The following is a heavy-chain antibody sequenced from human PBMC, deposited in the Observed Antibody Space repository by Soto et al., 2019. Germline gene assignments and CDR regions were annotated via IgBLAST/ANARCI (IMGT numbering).Heavy chain of an antibody. D-gene: IGHD3-10*01. CDR1: GGSISSYY. Sequence: SETLSLTCTVSGGSISSYYWSWIRQPPGKGLEWIGYIYYSGSTNYNPSLKSRVTISVDTSKNQSSLKLSSVTAADTAVYYCARLLGHYYGSGSYYYFDYWGQGTLVTVSS. CDR2: IYYSGST. V-gene: IGHV4-59*08. J-gene: IGHJ4*02. CDR3: ARLLGHYYGSGSYYYFDY.